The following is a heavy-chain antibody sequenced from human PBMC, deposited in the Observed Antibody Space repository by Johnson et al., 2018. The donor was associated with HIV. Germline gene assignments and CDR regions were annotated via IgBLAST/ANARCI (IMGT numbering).Heavy chain of an antibody. J-gene: IGHJ3*02. CDR1: GFTFSSYA. CDR2: ISYDGSYK. Sequence: QVQLVESGGGLVKPGGSLRLSCAASGFTFSSYAMHWVRQAPGKGLEWVAVISYDGSYKYYADSVKGRFTISRDNSKNTLYLQMNSLSAEDTAVYYCAREGITMIVVVIKGAFDIWGQGTMVTVSS. V-gene: IGHV3-30-3*01. D-gene: IGHD3-22*01. CDR3: AREGITMIVVVIKGAFDI.